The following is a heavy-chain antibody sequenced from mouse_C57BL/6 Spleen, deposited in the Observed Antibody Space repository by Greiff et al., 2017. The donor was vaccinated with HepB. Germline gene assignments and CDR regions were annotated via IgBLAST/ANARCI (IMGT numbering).Heavy chain of an antibody. Sequence: QVQLQQSGAELARPGASVKMSCKASGYTFTSYTMHWVKQRPGQGLEWIGYINPSSGYTKYNQKFKDKATLTADKSSSTAYMQLSSLTSEDSAVYYCARGGWPAWFAYWGQGTLVTVSA. CDR1: GYTFTSYT. J-gene: IGHJ3*01. D-gene: IGHD1-1*02. CDR2: INPSSGYT. CDR3: ARGGWPAWFAY. V-gene: IGHV1-4*01.